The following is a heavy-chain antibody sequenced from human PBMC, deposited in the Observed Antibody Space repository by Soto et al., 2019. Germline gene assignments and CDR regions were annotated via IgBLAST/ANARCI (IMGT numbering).Heavy chain of an antibody. V-gene: IGHV1-69*02. J-gene: IGHJ3*02. CDR3: ARAPRDGYNLKAFDI. Sequence: SVKVSCKASGGTFSSYTISWVRQAPGQGLEWMGRIIPILGIANYAQKFQGRVTITADKSTSTAYMELSSLRSEDTAVYYCARAPRDGYNLKAFDIWGQGTMVTVSS. CDR2: IIPILGIA. CDR1: GGTFSSYT. D-gene: IGHD5-12*01.